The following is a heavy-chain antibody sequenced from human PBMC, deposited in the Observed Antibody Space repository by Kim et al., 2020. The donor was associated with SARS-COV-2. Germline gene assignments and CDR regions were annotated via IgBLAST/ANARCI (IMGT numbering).Heavy chain of an antibody. CDR1: GFTFGDYA. CDR2: IRSKAYGGTT. D-gene: IGHD3-10*02. Sequence: GGSLRLSCTASGFTFGDYAMSWFRQPPGKGLEWVGFIRSKAYGGTTEYAASVKGRFTISRHDSKSIAYLQMNHLKTEDTAVYYCTRCSAYYFDYWGQGTLFTVSS. CDR3: TRCSAYYFDY. V-gene: IGHV3-49*03. J-gene: IGHJ4*02.